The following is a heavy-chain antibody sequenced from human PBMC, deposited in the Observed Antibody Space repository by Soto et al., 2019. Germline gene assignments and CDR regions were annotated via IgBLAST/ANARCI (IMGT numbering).Heavy chain of an antibody. CDR3: SRDPGVVVAAIDYYLDY. CDR2: IWYDGSNK. V-gene: IGHV3-33*01. Sequence: GSLRLSCAASGFTFNSHGMHWVRQAPGKGLEWVAVIWYDGSNKYYADSVKGRFTISRDNSKNTLYLQMNSLRAEDTSVYYCSRDPGVVVAAIDYYLDYWGQGTLVTVSS. D-gene: IGHD2-15*01. J-gene: IGHJ4*02. CDR1: GFTFNSHG.